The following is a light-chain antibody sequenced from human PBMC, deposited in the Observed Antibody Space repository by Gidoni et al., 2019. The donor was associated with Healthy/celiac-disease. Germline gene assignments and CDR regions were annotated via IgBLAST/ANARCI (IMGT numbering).Light chain of an antibody. Sequence: EIVLTHSPGTLSLSPGERATLSCTASQSVSSSYLAWYQQKPGQATRLIIDGASSRATGIPDRFSGSGSGTDVTLTSSRLEPEDVAVYYCQQYGSSPRTFGPGTKVDIK. J-gene: IGKJ3*01. CDR1: QSVSSSY. CDR2: GAS. V-gene: IGKV3-20*01. CDR3: QQYGSSPRT.